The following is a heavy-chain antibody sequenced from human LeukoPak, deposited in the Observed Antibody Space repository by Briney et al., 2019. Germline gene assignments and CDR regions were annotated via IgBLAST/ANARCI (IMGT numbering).Heavy chain of an antibody. Sequence: PGGSLRLSCAASGFTFSSYGMHWVRQAPGKGLEWVAVISYDGSNKYYADSVKGRFTISRDNSKNTLYLQMNSLRAEDTAVYYCAKDRTLYDSTTLDYWGQGTLVTVSS. J-gene: IGHJ4*02. CDR3: AKDRTLYDSTTLDY. CDR2: ISYDGSNK. V-gene: IGHV3-30*18. CDR1: GFTFSSYG. D-gene: IGHD3-22*01.